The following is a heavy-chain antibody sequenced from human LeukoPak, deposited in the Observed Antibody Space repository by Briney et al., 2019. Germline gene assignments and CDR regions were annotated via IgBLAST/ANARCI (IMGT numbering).Heavy chain of an antibody. V-gene: IGHV3-9*01. J-gene: IGHJ4*02. Sequence: GGSLRLSCAASGFTFDDYAMHWVRQAPGKGLEWVSGISWNSGSIGYADSVKGRFTISRDNAKNSLYLQMNSLRAEDTALYYCAKDPRNRIVVATFDYWGQGTLVTVSS. CDR3: AKDPRNRIVVATFDY. CDR1: GFTFDDYA. D-gene: IGHD1-26*01. CDR2: ISWNSGSI.